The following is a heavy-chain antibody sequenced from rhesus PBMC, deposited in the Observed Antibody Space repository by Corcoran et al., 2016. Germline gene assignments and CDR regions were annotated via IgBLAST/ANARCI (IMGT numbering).Heavy chain of an antibody. CDR1: GGSISRGYG. J-gene: IGHJ4*01. Sequence: QVQLQESGPGLVKLSETLSLTRAVSGGSISRGYGWSWNRQPLGKGLEWIGYIYDSSRNIYYDPSLKSRVTSSKDTSKNQFSLKLSSVTAADAAVYYCARSVGYFDYWGQGVLVTVSS. D-gene: IGHD2-15*01. CDR2: IYDSSRNI. V-gene: IGHV4S7*01. CDR3: ARSVGYFDY.